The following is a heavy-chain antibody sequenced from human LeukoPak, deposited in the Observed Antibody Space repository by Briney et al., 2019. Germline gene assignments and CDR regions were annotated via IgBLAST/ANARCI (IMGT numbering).Heavy chain of an antibody. CDR2: IYTSGST. J-gene: IGHJ3*02. CDR3: ARGEDAFDI. CDR1: GGSISSGNYY. Sequence: SETLSLTCTVSGGSISSGNYYWSWIRQPAGKGLEWIGRIYTSGSTNYNPSLKSRVTISVDTSKNQFSLKLSSVTAADTAVYYCARGEDAFDIWGQGTMVTVSS. V-gene: IGHV4-61*02.